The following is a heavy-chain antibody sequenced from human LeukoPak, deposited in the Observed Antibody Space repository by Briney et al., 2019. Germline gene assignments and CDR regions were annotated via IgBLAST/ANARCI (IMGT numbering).Heavy chain of an antibody. CDR3: ARERAYSDFWSGPAY. V-gene: IGHV3-30*03. CDR2: ISYDGTTK. Sequence: GGSLRLSCAASGFTFSSYAMSWVRQAPGKGLEWVAVISYDGTTKHYADSVKGRLTLSRDSSKNTVFLQMNSLRLEDTAVYYCARERAYSDFWSGPAYWGQGTLVTVSS. J-gene: IGHJ4*02. D-gene: IGHD3-3*01. CDR1: GFTFSSYA.